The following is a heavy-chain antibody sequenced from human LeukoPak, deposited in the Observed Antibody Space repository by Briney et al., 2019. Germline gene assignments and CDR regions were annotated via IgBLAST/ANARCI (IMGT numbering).Heavy chain of an antibody. D-gene: IGHD3-9*01. J-gene: IGHJ4*02. CDR2: IYHSGST. V-gene: IGHV4-30-2*01. CDR3: ARSYDILTGYSPFGY. CDR1: GGSISSGGYY. Sequence: SETLSLTCTVSGGSISSGGYYWSWIRQPPGKGLEWIGYIYHSGSTYYNPSLKSRVTISVDRSKNQFSLKLSSVTAADTAVYYCARSYDILTGYSPFGYWGQGTLVTVSS.